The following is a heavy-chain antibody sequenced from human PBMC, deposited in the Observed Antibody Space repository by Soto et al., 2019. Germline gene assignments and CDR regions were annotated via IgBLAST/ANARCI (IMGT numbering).Heavy chain of an antibody. CDR3: ARRPHCSGGICYCGLDN. Sequence: QVQLVQSGAEVKNPGASVKVSCKASGYTFTNSDINWVRQAPGQGLEWMGWMNPDSGHAAYAQKFQGRVTLTTSTSTSTVYMEMRSLGSEDTAVYYCARRPHCSGGICYCGLDNWGQGTLVTVSS. CDR1: GYTFTNSD. CDR2: MNPDSGHA. J-gene: IGHJ4*02. D-gene: IGHD2-15*01. V-gene: IGHV1-8*01.